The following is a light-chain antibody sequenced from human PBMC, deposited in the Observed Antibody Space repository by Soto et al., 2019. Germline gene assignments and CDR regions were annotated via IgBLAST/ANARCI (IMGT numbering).Light chain of an antibody. CDR2: DAS. V-gene: IGKV3D-20*01. CDR1: QSVSSSY. CDR3: QQYGSSPYT. J-gene: IGKJ2*01. Sequence: EIVLTQSPATLSLSPGERATLSCRASQSVSSSYLAWYQQKPGPAPRLLIYDASSRATGIPDRFSSSGSGTDFTLTISRLEPEDFAVYYCQQYGSSPYTFGQGTKLEIK.